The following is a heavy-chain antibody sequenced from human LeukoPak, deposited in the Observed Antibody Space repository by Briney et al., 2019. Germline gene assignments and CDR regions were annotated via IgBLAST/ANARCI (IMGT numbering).Heavy chain of an antibody. V-gene: IGHV1-8*01. CDR2: MNPNSGNT. Sequence: GPSVKVSCKASGYTFTSYDISWVRQATGQGLEWMGWMNPNSGNTGYAQKFQGRVTMTRNTSISTAYMELSSLRSEDTAVYYCARRRRYDAFDIWGQGTMVTVSP. CDR3: ARRRRYDAFDI. J-gene: IGHJ3*02. CDR1: GYTFTSYD. D-gene: IGHD4-17*01.